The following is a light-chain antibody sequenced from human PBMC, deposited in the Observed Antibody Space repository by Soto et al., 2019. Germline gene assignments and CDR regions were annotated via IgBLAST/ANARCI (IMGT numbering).Light chain of an antibody. Sequence: EMVLTQSPGTLSLSPGERATLSCRASQSVNSRYLAWYQQKAGQAPRLLIYGASSRATGIPDRFSGSGSGTDFTLTISRLEPEDFAVYYCQQYGSTPRTFGQGTKV. V-gene: IGKV3-20*01. CDR1: QSVNSRY. J-gene: IGKJ1*01. CDR3: QQYGSTPRT. CDR2: GAS.